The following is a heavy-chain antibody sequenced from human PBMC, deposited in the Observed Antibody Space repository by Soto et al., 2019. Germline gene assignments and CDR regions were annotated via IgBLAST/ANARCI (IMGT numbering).Heavy chain of an antibody. CDR3: ARQRTSVVTQAYFDV. CDR2: IFHSGTT. Sequence: PSETLSLTCSVSGDSISSADYFWTWIRQSPGKGLEWMGYIFHSGTTYYNPSLKGRLLISIENSKNQFSLRLTSVTAADSAVYFCARQRTSVVTQAYFDVWGPGSLVTVSS. J-gene: IGHJ4*02. CDR1: GDSISSADYF. V-gene: IGHV4-30-4*01. D-gene: IGHD2-21*02.